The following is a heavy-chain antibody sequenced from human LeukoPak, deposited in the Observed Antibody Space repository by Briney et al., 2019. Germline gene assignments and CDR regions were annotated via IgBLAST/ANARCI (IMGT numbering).Heavy chain of an antibody. J-gene: IGHJ6*03. Sequence: GGSLTLSCAASGFTFSRHWMKWVRQAPGEGLEWAADIKADGSEKYYVDSVKGRFTISRDNAKNSLYLHMSSLRAEDTAVYYCARDPYSGGYGDDYYYYMDVWGKGTTVTISS. CDR3: ARDPYSGGYGDDYYYYMDV. V-gene: IGHV3-7*01. CDR1: GFTFSRHW. D-gene: IGHD1-26*01. CDR2: IKADGSEK.